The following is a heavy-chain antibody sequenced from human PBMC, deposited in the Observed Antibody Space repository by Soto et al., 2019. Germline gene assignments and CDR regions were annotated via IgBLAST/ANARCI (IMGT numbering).Heavy chain of an antibody. Sequence: QVQLVESGGGVVQPGRSLRLSCAASGFTFSSYGMHWVRQAPGKGLEWVAVISYDGSNKYYADSVKGRFTISRDNSKNTLYLQMNRLRAEDTAVYSCARGDCSGGSCYSGVYFQHWGQGTLVTVSS. CDR1: GFTFSSYG. V-gene: IGHV3-30*03. CDR3: ARGDCSGGSCYSGVYFQH. CDR2: ISYDGSNK. J-gene: IGHJ1*01. D-gene: IGHD2-15*01.